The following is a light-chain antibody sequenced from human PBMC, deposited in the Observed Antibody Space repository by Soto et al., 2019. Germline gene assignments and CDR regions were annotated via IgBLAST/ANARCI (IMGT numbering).Light chain of an antibody. J-gene: IGKJ1*01. CDR1: QNVNSN. CDR2: DTF. CDR3: QQHIHWPPWT. V-gene: IGKV3-11*01. Sequence: EIVLTQSPSTLSLYPGERATLSCPASQNVNSNSAWYQHGPRQTPRLLIYDTFTRATGVPPRFSGTGSGTDFTLTISTLEPEDYAAYYCQQHIHWPPWTFGQGTKVDIK.